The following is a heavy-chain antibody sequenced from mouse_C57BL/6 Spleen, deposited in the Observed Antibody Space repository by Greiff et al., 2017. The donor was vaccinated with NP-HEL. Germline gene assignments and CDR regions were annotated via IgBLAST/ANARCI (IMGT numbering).Heavy chain of an antibody. V-gene: IGHV1-15*01. Sequence: QLQQSGAELVRPGASVTLSCKASGYTFTDYEMHWVKQTPVHGLEWIGAIDPETGGTAYNQKFKGKAILTADKSSSTAYMELRSLTSEDSAVYYCTRSGYYGSKDYWGQGTTLTVSS. CDR3: TRSGYYGSKDY. J-gene: IGHJ2*01. D-gene: IGHD1-1*01. CDR2: IDPETGGT. CDR1: GYTFTDYE.